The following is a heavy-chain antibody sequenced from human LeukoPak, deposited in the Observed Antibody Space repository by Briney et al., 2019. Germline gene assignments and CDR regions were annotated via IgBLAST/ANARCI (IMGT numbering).Heavy chain of an antibody. D-gene: IGHD6-19*01. V-gene: IGHV3-23*01. CDR3: AIAVAGEVEDYGMDV. Sequence: GGSLRLSCAASGFTFSTSAMTWVRQAPGKGLEWVSAFRPTDGATFYADSVKGRFTISRDNAKNTLYLQMNSLRAEDTAVYYCAIAVAGEVEDYGMDVWGQGTTVTVSS. CDR2: FRPTDGAT. J-gene: IGHJ6*02. CDR1: GFTFSTSA.